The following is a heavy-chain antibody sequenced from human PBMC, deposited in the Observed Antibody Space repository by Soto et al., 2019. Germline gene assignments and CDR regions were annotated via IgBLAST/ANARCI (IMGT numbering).Heavy chain of an antibody. Sequence: SETLSLTCPVAGGSISSGCYYWSWIRQHPGKGLEWIGYIYYSGSTYYNPSLKSRVTISVDTSKNQFSLKLSSVTAADTAVYYCAGDSPYSSGYYYRRFDPWGQGTLVTVSS. V-gene: IGHV4-31*03. D-gene: IGHD3-22*01. CDR2: IYYSGST. J-gene: IGHJ5*02. CDR3: AGDSPYSSGYYYRRFDP. CDR1: GGSISSGCYY.